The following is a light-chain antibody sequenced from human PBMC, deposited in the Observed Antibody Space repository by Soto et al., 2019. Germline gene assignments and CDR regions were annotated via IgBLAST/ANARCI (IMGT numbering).Light chain of an antibody. CDR1: QTISSNY. Sequence: QSPVSLSLSPGERATLFCRASQTISSNYLAWYQQKPGQAPRLLIYGASGRATGIPDRFSGSGSGTDFTLTISRLEPEDFAVYYCQQYTSSLITFGQGTRLEI. CDR2: GAS. V-gene: IGKV3-20*01. J-gene: IGKJ5*01. CDR3: QQYTSSLIT.